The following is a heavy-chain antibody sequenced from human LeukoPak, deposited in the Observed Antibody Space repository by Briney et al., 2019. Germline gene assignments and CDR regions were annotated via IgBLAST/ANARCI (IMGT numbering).Heavy chain of an antibody. CDR3: AKDDSAYSYASFDY. V-gene: IGHV3-23*01. Sequence: PGRSLRLSCAASGFTFSSYAMSWVRQAPGKGLEWVSAIGGSGTSAYYADSLKGRFTISRDNSKNTLYLQVNSLRAEDTAVYYCAKDDSAYSYASFDYWGQGTLVTVSS. J-gene: IGHJ4*02. D-gene: IGHD5-18*01. CDR2: IGGSGTSA. CDR1: GFTFSSYA.